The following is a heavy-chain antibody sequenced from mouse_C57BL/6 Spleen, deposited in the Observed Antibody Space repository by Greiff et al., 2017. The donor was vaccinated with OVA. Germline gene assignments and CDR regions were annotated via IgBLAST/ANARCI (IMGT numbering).Heavy chain of an antibody. V-gene: IGHV1-18*01. CDR3: ARTKDRGFAY. D-gene: IGHD2-14*01. Sequence: VHVKQSGPELVKPGASVKIPCKASGYTFTDYNMDWVKQSHGKSLEWIGDINPNNGGTIYNQKFKGKATLTVDKSSSTAYMELRSLTSEDTAVYYCARTKDRGFAYWGQGTLVTVSA. CDR2: INPNNGGT. CDR1: GYTFTDYN. J-gene: IGHJ3*01.